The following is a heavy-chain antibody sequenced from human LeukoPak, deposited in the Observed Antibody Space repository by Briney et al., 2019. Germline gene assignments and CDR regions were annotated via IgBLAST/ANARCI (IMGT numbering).Heavy chain of an antibody. CDR3: ARRGGSLGAIGHDAFEI. D-gene: IGHD3-16*01. Sequence: PGGSLRLSCAASGFTVSSNYMSWVRQAPGKGLEWVSAISGSGGSTYYADSVKGRFTISRDNSKNTLYLQMNSLRAEDAAVYYCARRGGSLGAIGHDAFEIWGQGTMVTVSS. CDR1: GFTVSSNY. J-gene: IGHJ3*02. V-gene: IGHV3-23*01. CDR2: ISGSGGST.